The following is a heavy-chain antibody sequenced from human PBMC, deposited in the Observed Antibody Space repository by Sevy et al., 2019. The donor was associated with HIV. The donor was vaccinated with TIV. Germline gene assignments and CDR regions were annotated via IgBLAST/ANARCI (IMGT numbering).Heavy chain of an antibody. CDR2: IYHSGST. V-gene: IGHV4-30-2*01. Sequence: SETLSLTCAVSGGSISSGGYSWSWIRQPPGKGLEWIGYIYHSGSTYYNPSLKSRVTISVDRSKNQFSLKLSSVTAADTAVYYCASAVKYSSSWYYFDYWGQGTLVTVSS. D-gene: IGHD6-13*01. CDR1: GGSISSGGYS. J-gene: IGHJ4*02. CDR3: ASAVKYSSSWYYFDY.